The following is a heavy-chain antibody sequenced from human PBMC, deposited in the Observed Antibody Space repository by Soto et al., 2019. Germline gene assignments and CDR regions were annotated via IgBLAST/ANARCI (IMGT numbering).Heavy chain of an antibody. Sequence: QVQLVQSGAEVKKPGASVKVSCKASGYTFTSYYMHWVRQAPGQGLEWMGIINPSGGSTSYAQKFQGRVTMTRDTSTSTVYMELSSLRSEDTAVYYCARDTRDIVVVVAATPGFDYWGQGTLVTVSS. CDR3: ARDTRDIVVVVAATPGFDY. D-gene: IGHD2-15*01. V-gene: IGHV1-46*03. CDR2: INPSGGST. J-gene: IGHJ4*02. CDR1: GYTFTSYY.